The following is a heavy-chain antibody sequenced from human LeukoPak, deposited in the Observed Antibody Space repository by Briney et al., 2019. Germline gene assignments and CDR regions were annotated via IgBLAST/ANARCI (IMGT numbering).Heavy chain of an antibody. Sequence: PWETLSLTCTVSGGSISSYYWSWILQPPGKGLEWIGYIYYSGSTNYNPSLKSRVTISVDTSKNQFSLKLSSVTAADTAVYYPAAFESSGWAAAIDYCGQGTLVTVSS. CDR1: GGSISSYY. D-gene: IGHD6-19*01. CDR3: AAFESSGWAAAIDY. CDR2: IYYSGST. V-gene: IGHV4-59*01. J-gene: IGHJ4*02.